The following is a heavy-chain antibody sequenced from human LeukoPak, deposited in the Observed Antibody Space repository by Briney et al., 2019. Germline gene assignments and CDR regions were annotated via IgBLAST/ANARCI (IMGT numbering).Heavy chain of an antibody. CDR1: GFTFSRFS. J-gene: IGHJ4*02. V-gene: IGHV3-48*01. Sequence: GGSLRLSCTASGFTFSRFSMNWVRQAPGKAPEWVAFISSGSSNIYYADSVKGRFTISRDNAKMSLYLQMNKLRVEDTAMYYCATSERRLRQLAYWGEGTLVAVYS. CDR3: ATSERRLRQLAY. CDR2: ISSGSSNI. D-gene: IGHD3-16*01.